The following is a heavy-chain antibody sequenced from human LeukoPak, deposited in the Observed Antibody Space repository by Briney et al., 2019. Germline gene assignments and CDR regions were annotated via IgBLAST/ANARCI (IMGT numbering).Heavy chain of an antibody. CDR3: ASEIAARRYFDY. CDR2: IKQDGSEK. V-gene: IGHV3-7*01. D-gene: IGHD6-6*01. CDR1: GFTFSSYW. J-gene: IGHJ4*02. Sequence: GGSLRLSCAASGFTFSSYWMSWVRQAPGKGLEGVANIKQDGSEKYYVDSVKGRFTISRDNAKNSLYLQMNSLRAEDTAVYYCASEIAARRYFDYWGQGTLVTVSS.